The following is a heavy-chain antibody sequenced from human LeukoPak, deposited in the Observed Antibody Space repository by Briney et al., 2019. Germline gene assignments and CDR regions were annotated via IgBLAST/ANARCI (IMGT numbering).Heavy chain of an antibody. J-gene: IGHJ4*02. CDR3: AGGGNPYYFDY. D-gene: IGHD3-10*01. CDR1: GFAFDDYA. Sequence: GGSLRLSCAASGFAFDDYAMHWVRQAPGKGLEWVSLISGDGGSTYYADSVKGRFTISRDNSKNSLYLQMNSLRTEDTALYYCAGGGNPYYFDYWGQGTLVTVSS. CDR2: ISGDGGST. V-gene: IGHV3-43*02.